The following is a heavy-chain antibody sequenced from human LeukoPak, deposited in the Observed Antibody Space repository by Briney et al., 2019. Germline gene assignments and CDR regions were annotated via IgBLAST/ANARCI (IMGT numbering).Heavy chain of an antibody. Sequence: VSVKVSCKASGYTFTGYYMHWVRQAPGQGLEWMGRINPNSGGTNYAQKFQGRVTMTRDTSISTAYMELSRLRSDDTAVYYCARDRHTVTTDLGYWGQGTLVTVSS. D-gene: IGHD4-17*01. CDR2: INPNSGGT. CDR3: ARDRHTVTTDLGY. CDR1: GYTFTGYY. V-gene: IGHV1-2*06. J-gene: IGHJ4*02.